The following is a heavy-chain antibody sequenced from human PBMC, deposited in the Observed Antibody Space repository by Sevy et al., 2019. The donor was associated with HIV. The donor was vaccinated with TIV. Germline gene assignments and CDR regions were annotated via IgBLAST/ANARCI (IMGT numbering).Heavy chain of an antibody. CDR3: ARDAARVIVPTAGFDS. D-gene: IGHD1-1*01. Sequence: GGSRRLSCVASGFTFRSFSMHWVRQAPGKGLEWVAAIWYDGRTERYADSVQGRFTISRDNSKKTLYLQMNSLRDEDTAIYYCARDAARVIVPTAGFDSWGQGTLVTVSS. J-gene: IGHJ5*01. CDR1: GFTFRSFS. V-gene: IGHV3-33*01. CDR2: IWYDGRTE.